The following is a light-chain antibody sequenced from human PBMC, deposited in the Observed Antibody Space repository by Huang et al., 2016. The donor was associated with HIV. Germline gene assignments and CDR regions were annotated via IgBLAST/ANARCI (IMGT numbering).Light chain of an antibody. J-gene: IGKJ5*01. CDR3: QQRGNWPFT. CDR2: DVS. CDR1: QSVSTH. V-gene: IGKV3-11*01. Sequence: EIVLTQSPATLSLSPGERDTLSCRASQSVSTHLAGVQHKRGQPPRLLIYDVSNRATGIPGRFRCSGSGTDVTLTISRLEPEDFAVYYCQQRGNWPFTFGQGTRLEIK.